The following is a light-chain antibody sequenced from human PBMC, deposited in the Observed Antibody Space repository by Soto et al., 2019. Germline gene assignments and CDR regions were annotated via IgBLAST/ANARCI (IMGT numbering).Light chain of an antibody. J-gene: IGKJ2*01. V-gene: IGKV4-1*01. CDR3: QQYYSTPDT. CDR1: QSVLYSSNNKNY. Sequence: DIVMTQSPDSLAVSLGERATINCKSSQSVLYSSNNKNYLAWYQQKPGQPPKLLIYWASTRESGLPDRFSGSGPGTDFTLTISSLQAEDVAVYYCQQYYSTPDTFGQGTKLEIK. CDR2: WAS.